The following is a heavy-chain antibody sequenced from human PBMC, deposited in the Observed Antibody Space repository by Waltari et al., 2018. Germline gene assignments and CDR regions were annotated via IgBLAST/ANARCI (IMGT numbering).Heavy chain of an antibody. J-gene: IGHJ4*02. CDR2: IHTSGST. Sequence: QVQLRESGPGLVKPSETLSLTCAVSGGSISTYYWSWIRQPAGKGLEWIGRIHTSGSTNYNPSLKSRVTMSLDTSKNQISLELRSVTAADTAMYYCARETGHLAYYSDYWGQGTLITVSS. CDR3: ARETGHLAYYSDY. CDR1: GGSISTYY. D-gene: IGHD1-1*01. V-gene: IGHV4-4*07.